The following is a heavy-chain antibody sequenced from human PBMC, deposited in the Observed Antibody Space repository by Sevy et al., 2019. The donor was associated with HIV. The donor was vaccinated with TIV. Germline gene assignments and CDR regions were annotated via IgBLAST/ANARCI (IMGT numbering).Heavy chain of an antibody. D-gene: IGHD1-26*01. CDR2: SSGRGDST. CDR1: GFTFSIYV. CDR3: AKDSGGSYPWYFDY. Sequence: GGSLRLSCAASGFTFSIYVMNWVHQPPGKGLEWVAASSGRGDSTYYADSVKGRFTISRDNSKNTVFLQMNRLRPEDTAIYYCAKDSGGSYPWYFDYWGQGTLVTVSS. V-gene: IGHV3-23*01. J-gene: IGHJ4*02.